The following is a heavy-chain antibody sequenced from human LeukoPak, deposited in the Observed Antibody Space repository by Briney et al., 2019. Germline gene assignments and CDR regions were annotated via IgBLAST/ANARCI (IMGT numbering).Heavy chain of an antibody. D-gene: IGHD2-2*01. J-gene: IGHJ4*02. CDR3: TRVKASSTSWTFDQ. V-gene: IGHV4-4*07. Sequence: SETLSLTCSVSGGSTNSYYWSWIRQSGGKGLEWIGRIYSSGSTVYNPSLNSRLTMSIDTSKNQFSLTLKPVTATDTAVYYCTRVKASSTSWTFDQWGQGALVTASS. CDR1: GGSTNSYY. CDR2: IYSSGST.